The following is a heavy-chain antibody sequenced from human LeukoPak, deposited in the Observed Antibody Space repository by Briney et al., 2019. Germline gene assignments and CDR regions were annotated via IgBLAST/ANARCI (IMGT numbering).Heavy chain of an antibody. D-gene: IGHD1-1*01. CDR2: VDHTGST. CDR1: GGSISSYY. J-gene: IGHJ6*03. Sequence: SETLSLTCIVSGGSISSYYWTWIRQPPGKGLEWIGYVDHTGSTNFNPSLNGRVSISRDTSKNLFSLRLRSVTAADTAVYFCARGRVSSSTWYSTYYYYFYMDVWGKGTTVTVSS. CDR3: ARGRVSSSTWYSTYYYYFYMDV. V-gene: IGHV4-59*01.